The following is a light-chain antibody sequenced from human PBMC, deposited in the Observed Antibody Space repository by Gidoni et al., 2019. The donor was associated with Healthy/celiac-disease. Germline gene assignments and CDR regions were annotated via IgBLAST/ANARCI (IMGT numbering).Light chain of an antibody. CDR3: QQSYSTPRT. CDR1: QSISSY. V-gene: IGKV1-39*01. J-gene: IGKJ1*01. Sequence: DNQMTKSPSSLSASVGDRVTITCRASQSISSYLKWYQQKPGKAPTLLIYAASSLQSVVPSRFSCSVSVTDFTLTLSSLQPEDFATYYCQQSYSTPRTFGQGTKVEIK. CDR2: AAS.